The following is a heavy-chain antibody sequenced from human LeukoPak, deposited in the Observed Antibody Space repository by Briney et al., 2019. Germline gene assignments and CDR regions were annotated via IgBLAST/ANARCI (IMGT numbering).Heavy chain of an antibody. CDR2: INPNSGGT. J-gene: IGHJ4*02. CDR3: ASYYYDSSGYSDYFDY. Sequence: GASVKVSCKASGYTFTGYYMHWVRQAPEQGLEWMGWINPNSGGTNYAQKFQGRVTMTRDTSISTAYMELSRLRSDDTAVYYCASYYYDSSGYSDYFDYWGQGTLVTVSS. CDR1: GYTFTGYY. V-gene: IGHV1-2*02. D-gene: IGHD3-22*01.